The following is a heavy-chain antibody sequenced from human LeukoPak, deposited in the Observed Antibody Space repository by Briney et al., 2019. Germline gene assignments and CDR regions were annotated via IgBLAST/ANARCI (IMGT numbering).Heavy chain of an antibody. V-gene: IGHV3-23*01. CDR3: AKDQSYCSSTSCYGVDY. J-gene: IGHJ4*02. CDR1: GFTFSSNA. CDR2: ITGSGGST. Sequence: PGGPLRLSCAASGFTFSSNAMSWVRQAPGKGLEWVSAITGSGGSTYYADSVKGRFTISRDNSKNTLYLQMNSLRAEDTAIYYCAKDQSYCSSTSCYGVDYWGQGTLVTVSS. D-gene: IGHD2-2*01.